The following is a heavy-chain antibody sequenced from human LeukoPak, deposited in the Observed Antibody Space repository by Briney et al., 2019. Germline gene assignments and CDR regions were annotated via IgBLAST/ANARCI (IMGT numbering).Heavy chain of an antibody. CDR3: ARESYCTNGVCYGNY. CDR1: GYSFTSYW. J-gene: IGHJ4*02. D-gene: IGHD2-8*01. CDR2: IYPGDSDT. V-gene: IGHV5-51*01. Sequence: GESLKISCKGSGYSFTSYWIGWVRQMPGKGLEWMGIIYPGDSDTRYSPSFQGQVTISADKSISTAYLQWSRLKASDTAMYYCARESYCTNGVCYGNYWGQGTLVTVSS.